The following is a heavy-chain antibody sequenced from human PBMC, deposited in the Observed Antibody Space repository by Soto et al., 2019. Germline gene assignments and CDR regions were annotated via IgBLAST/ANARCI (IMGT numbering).Heavy chain of an antibody. CDR3: ARRYGGNFDY. CDR1: GGSISSSSYY. CDR2: IYHSGST. V-gene: IGHV4-39*07. J-gene: IGHJ4*02. Sequence: SETLSLTCTVSGGSISSSSYYWGWIRQPPGKGLEWIGSIYHSGSTYYNPSLKSRVTISVDTSKNQFSLKLSSVTAADTAVYYCARRYGGNFDYWGQGTLVTVSS. D-gene: IGHD3-16*01.